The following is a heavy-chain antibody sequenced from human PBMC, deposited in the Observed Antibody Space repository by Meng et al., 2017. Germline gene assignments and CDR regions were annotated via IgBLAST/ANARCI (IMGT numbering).Heavy chain of an antibody. J-gene: IGHJ5*02. CDR1: GFTFTTST. Sequence: VQLVEVGGGLVKPGGSLRLSCAASGFTFTTSTMNWVRQAPGKGLEWVSSISSSSTYKYYADSVKGRFTISRDDPNNSLYVQMNSLTAGDTAVYYCVRGSGSYSSWGQGTLVTVSS. CDR2: ISSSSTYK. V-gene: IGHV3-21*02. D-gene: IGHD1-26*01. CDR3: VRGSGSYSS.